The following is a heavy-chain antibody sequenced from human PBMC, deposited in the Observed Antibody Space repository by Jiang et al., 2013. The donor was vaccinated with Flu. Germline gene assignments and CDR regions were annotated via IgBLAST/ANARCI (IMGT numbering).Heavy chain of an antibody. D-gene: IGHD1-26*01. CDR2: IDWDDDK. V-gene: IGHV2-70*11. CDR1: GFSLSTSGMC. Sequence: KPTQTLTLTCTFSGFSLSTSGMCVSWIRQPPGKALEWLARIDWDDDKYYSTSLKTRLTISKDTSKNQVVLTMTNMDPVDTATYYCARVTVGATTLYYYYGMDVWGQGTTVTVSS. CDR3: ARVTVGATTLYYYYGMDV. J-gene: IGHJ6*02.